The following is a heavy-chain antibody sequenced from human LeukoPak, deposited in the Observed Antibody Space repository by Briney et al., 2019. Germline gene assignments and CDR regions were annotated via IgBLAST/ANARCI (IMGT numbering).Heavy chain of an antibody. Sequence: SETLSLTCAVYGGSFNGYYWSWIRQPPGKGLEWIGEINHSGSTNYNPSLKSRVTISVDTSKNQFSLKLSSVTAADTAVYYCARGPLAVAGTTPLDYWGQGTLVTVSS. CDR1: GGSFNGYY. CDR2: INHSGST. D-gene: IGHD6-19*01. V-gene: IGHV4-34*01. J-gene: IGHJ4*02. CDR3: ARGPLAVAGTTPLDY.